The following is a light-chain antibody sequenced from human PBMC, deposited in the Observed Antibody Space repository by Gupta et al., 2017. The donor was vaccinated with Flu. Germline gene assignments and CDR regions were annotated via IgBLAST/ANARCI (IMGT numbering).Light chain of an antibody. CDR3: YSRGIRGDVWA. Sequence: SSELTQDPAVSVALGQTVRITCQGDILRTYYPSWYQQKPGQAPVLVIFGKNNRPSGIPDRFSGSSSGNTAALTITGAQAGDEADYYCYSRGIRGDVWAFGGGTKVTVL. V-gene: IGLV3-19*01. CDR2: GKN. CDR1: ILRTYY. J-gene: IGLJ3*02.